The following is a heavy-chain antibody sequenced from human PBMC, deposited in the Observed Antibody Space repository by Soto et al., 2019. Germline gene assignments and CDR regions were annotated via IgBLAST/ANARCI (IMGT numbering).Heavy chain of an antibody. CDR1: GFTFSDYY. D-gene: IGHD4-17*01. Sequence: QVQLVESGGGLVKPGVSLRLSCAASGFTFSDYYMSWIRQAPGKGLEWVSYISSSSSYTNYADSVKGRFTISRDNAKNSLYLQMNSLRAEDTAVYYCARTDYGDYFDYWGQGTLVTVSS. V-gene: IGHV3-11*06. CDR3: ARTDYGDYFDY. CDR2: ISSSSSYT. J-gene: IGHJ4*02.